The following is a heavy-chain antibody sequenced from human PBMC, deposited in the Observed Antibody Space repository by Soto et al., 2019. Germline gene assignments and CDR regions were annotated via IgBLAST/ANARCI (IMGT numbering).Heavy chain of an antibody. J-gene: IGHJ5*02. CDR2: ISSSGSTI. V-gene: IGHV3-11*01. CDR3: ARASIAENWFDP. CDR1: GFTFSDYY. D-gene: IGHD6-6*01. Sequence: GSLRLSCAASGFTFSDYYMSWIRQAPGKGLEWVSYISSSGSTIYYADSVKGRFTISRDNAKNSLYLQMNSLRAEDTAVYYCARASIAENWFDPWGQGTLVTVSS.